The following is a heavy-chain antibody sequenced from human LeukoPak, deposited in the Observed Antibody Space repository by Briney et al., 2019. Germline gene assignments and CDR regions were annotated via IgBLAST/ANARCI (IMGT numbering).Heavy chain of an antibody. CDR3: AREKSVAPMFHYGMDV. V-gene: IGHV4-59*01. J-gene: IGHJ6*02. Sequence: TSETLSLTCTVSVGSISSYYWSWIRQPPGKGLEWIGYIYYSWSTNYNPSLKSRVTISVDTSKNQFSLKLSSVTAADTAVYYCAREKSVAPMFHYGMDVWGQGTTVTVSS. CDR2: IYYSWST. D-gene: IGHD5-12*01. CDR1: VGSISSYY.